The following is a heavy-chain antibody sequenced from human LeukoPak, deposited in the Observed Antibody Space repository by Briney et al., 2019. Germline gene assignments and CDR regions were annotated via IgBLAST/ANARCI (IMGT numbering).Heavy chain of an antibody. J-gene: IGHJ4*02. CDR1: GYTFTGYY. Sequence: RASVKVSCKASGYTFTGYYMHWVRQAPGQGLEWMGRINPNSGGTNYAQKFQGRVTMTRDPSISTAYLELSRLRSDDTAVYYCARDRYRYYYDSSGYLLVDYWGQGTLVTVSS. D-gene: IGHD3-22*01. V-gene: IGHV1-2*06. CDR2: INPNSGGT. CDR3: ARDRYRYYYDSSGYLLVDY.